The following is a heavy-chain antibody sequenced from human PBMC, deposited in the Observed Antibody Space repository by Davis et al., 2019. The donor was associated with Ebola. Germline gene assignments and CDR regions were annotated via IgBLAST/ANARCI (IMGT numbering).Heavy chain of an antibody. CDR3: ARVSNLWPTYYFDY. J-gene: IGHJ4*02. Sequence: GESLKISCAASGFTVSSNYMSWVRQAPGKGLEWVSLIYSDGSTYYADSVKGRFTISRDNSKNTLYLQMSSLRAEDLAVYYCARVSNLWPTYYFDYWGQGILVTVSS. CDR1: GFTVSSNY. D-gene: IGHD3-3*02. V-gene: IGHV3-66*01. CDR2: IYSDGST.